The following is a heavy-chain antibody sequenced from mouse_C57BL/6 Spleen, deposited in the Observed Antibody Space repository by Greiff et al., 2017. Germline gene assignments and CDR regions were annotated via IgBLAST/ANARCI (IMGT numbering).Heavy chain of an antibody. J-gene: IGHJ4*01. CDR1: GYAFSSSW. V-gene: IGHV1-82*01. CDR3: ARRADSNYEGDAMDY. D-gene: IGHD2-5*01. CDR2: IYPGDGDT. Sequence: VQLLQSGPELVKPGASVKISCKASGYAFSSSWMNWVKQRPGKGLEWIGRIYPGDGDTNYNGKFKGKATLTADKSSSTAYMQLSSLTSEDSAVYFCARRADSNYEGDAMDYWGQGTSVTVSS.